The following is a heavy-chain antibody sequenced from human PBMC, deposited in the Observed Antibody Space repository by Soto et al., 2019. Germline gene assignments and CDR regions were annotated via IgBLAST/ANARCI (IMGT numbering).Heavy chain of an antibody. V-gene: IGHV3-13*01. CDR3: ARALRRLDALDI. CDR2: IGTAGDT. Sequence: PGGSLRLSCAASGFTFSSYDMHWVRQATGKGLEWVSAIGTAGDTYYPGSVKGRFTISRENAKNSLYLQMNSLRAGDTAVYYCARALRRLDALDIWGQGTMVTVSS. CDR1: GFTFSSYD. J-gene: IGHJ3*02.